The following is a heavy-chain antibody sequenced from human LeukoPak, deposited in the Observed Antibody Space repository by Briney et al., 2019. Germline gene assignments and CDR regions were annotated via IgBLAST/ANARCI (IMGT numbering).Heavy chain of an antibody. CDR1: GYTFTGYY. CDR3: ARDSGYCSGGSCFRP. Sequence: ASVKVSCKASGYTFTGYYMHWVRQAPGQGLEWMGWINPNSGGTNYAQKFQGRVTMTRDTSISTAYMELRSLRSDDTAVYYCARDSGYCSGGSCFRPWGQRTLVTVSS. V-gene: IGHV1-2*02. J-gene: IGHJ5*02. D-gene: IGHD2-15*01. CDR2: INPNSGGT.